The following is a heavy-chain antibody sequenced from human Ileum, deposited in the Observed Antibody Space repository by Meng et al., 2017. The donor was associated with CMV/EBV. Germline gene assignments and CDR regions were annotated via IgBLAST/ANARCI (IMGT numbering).Heavy chain of an antibody. Sequence: GESLKISCAASGFTFSDYYMSWIRQAPGKGLEWVSYISSSGSTIYYADSVKGRFTISRDNAKNSLYLQMNSLRAEDTAVYYCARDGIAAYCGGDCSKGDMGYYYYGMDVWGQGTTVTVSS. V-gene: IGHV3-11*04. CDR1: GFTFSDYY. CDR2: ISSSGSTI. J-gene: IGHJ6*02. CDR3: ARDGIAAYCGGDCSKGDMGYYYYGMDV. D-gene: IGHD2-21*01.